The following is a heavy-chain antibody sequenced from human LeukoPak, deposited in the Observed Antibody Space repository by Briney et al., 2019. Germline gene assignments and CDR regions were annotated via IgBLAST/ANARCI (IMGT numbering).Heavy chain of an antibody. CDR2: IYHSGST. D-gene: IGHD4-17*01. Sequence: PSQTLSLTCAVSGGSISSGGYSWSWIRQPPGKGLEWIGYIYHSGSTYYNPSLKSRVTISVGRSKNQFSLKLSSVTAADTAVYYCARGDYGDLYFDYWGQGTLVTVSS. V-gene: IGHV4-30-2*01. J-gene: IGHJ4*02. CDR3: ARGDYGDLYFDY. CDR1: GGSISSGGYS.